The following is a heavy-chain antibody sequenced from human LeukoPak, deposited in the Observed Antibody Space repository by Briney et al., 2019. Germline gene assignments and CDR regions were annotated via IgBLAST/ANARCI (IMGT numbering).Heavy chain of an antibody. D-gene: IGHD5-18*01. CDR2: IYSGGST. V-gene: IGHV3-66*01. J-gene: IGHJ5*02. Sequence: GGSLRLSCATSGFNVISNYMSWVRQAPGKGLEWVSVIYSGGSTYYAASVKGRFTISRDKSKNTLYLQMSSPRVDDTATYYCAIIHSYGHAWGQGTLVTVSS. CDR1: GFNVISNY. CDR3: AIIHSYGHA.